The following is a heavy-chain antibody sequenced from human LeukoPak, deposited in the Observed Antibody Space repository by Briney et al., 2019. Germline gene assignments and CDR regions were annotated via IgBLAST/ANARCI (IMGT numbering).Heavy chain of an antibody. Sequence: SVNVSCKASGGTFSSYAISWVRPAPGQGVEWVGGIIPIFGTANYAQKFQGRVTITADESTNTAYMELSSLRSEDTAVYYCARNHFVWGSYRFDYWGQGTLVTVSS. D-gene: IGHD3-16*02. CDR2: IIPIFGTA. CDR1: GGTFSSYA. J-gene: IGHJ4*02. CDR3: ARNHFVWGSYRFDY. V-gene: IGHV1-69*13.